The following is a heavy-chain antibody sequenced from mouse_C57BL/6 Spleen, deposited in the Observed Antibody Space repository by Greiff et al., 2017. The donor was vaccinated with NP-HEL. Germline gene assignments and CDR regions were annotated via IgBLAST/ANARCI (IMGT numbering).Heavy chain of an antibody. J-gene: IGHJ4*01. V-gene: IGHV5-9*01. Sequence: EVQRVESGGGLVKPGGSLKLSCAASGSTFSSYTMSWVRQTPEKRLEWVATISGGGGNTYYPDRVKGRFTISRDNAKSTHYLQMSSMRSEYAALYYCAIDLVYYAIDYWGQGTSVTVSS. CDR3: AIDLVYYAIDY. CDR2: ISGGGGNT. CDR1: GSTFSSYT.